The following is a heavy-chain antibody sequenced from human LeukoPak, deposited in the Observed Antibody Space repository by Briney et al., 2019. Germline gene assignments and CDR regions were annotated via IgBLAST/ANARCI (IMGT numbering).Heavy chain of an antibody. Sequence: ASVKVSCKASGYTFTSYDINWARQATGQGLEWMGWMNPNSGNTGYAQKFQGRVTMTRNTSISTAYMELSSLRSEDTAVYYCASRSRGDGYNWGAFDIWGQGTMVTVSS. J-gene: IGHJ3*02. CDR3: ASRSRGDGYNWGAFDI. V-gene: IGHV1-8*01. CDR2: MNPNSGNT. CDR1: GYTFTSYD. D-gene: IGHD5-24*01.